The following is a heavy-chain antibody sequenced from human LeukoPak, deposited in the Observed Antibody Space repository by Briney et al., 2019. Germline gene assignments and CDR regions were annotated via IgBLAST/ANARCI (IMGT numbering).Heavy chain of an antibody. CDR2: INHSGST. Sequence: SETLSLTCAVSGGSISTAHWWNWARQSPGKGLEWIGEINHSGSTNYNPSLKSRVTISVDTSKNQFSLKLSSVTAADTAVYYCAREDTATDGGAFDIWGQGTMVTVSS. CDR1: GGSISTAHW. CDR3: AREDTATDGGAFDI. D-gene: IGHD5-18*01. V-gene: IGHV4-4*02. J-gene: IGHJ3*02.